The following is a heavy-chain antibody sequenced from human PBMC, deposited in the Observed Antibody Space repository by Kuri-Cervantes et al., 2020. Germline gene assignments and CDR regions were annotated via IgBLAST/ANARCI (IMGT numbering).Heavy chain of an antibody. J-gene: IGHJ4*02. CDR2: INHSGST. D-gene: IGHD6-13*01. CDR1: GGSFSGYY. CDR3: ASEEIYGPGIAAAGTLDY. V-gene: IGHV4-34*01. Sequence: SQTLSLTCAVYGGSFSGYYWSWIRQPPGKGLEWIGEINHSGSTNYNPSLKSRVTVSIDTSKNQFSLKLSSVTAADTAVYYCASEEIYGPGIAAAGTLDYWGQGTLVTVSS.